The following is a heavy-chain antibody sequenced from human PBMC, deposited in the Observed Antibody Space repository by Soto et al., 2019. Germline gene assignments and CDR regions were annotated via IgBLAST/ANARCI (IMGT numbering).Heavy chain of an antibody. CDR1: GFSLSAFW. CDR2: INPEGSEK. Sequence: EVQLVQSGGGLVQPGGSLRLSCEASGFSLSAFWMNWVRQSPRKGLEWVSNINPEGSEKVYVDSVKGRFTVSRDNTQNSVYLQMDSLRPEDTAVYYCAGWGTNVCYWGQGSLVTVSS. D-gene: IGHD3-16*01. CDR3: AGWGTNVCY. J-gene: IGHJ4*02. V-gene: IGHV3-7*02.